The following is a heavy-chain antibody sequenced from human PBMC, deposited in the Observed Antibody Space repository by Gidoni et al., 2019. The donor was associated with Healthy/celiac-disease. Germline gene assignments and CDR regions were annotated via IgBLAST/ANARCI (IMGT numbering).Heavy chain of an antibody. CDR1: GGSISSSSYY. Sequence: QLQLQESGPGLVKPSETLSLTCTVSGGSISSSSYYWGWIRQPPGKGLEWIGSIYYSGSTYYNPSLKSRVTISVDTFKNQFSLKLSSVTAADTAVYYCARQGSSTSCYRCWGMDVWGQGTTVTVSS. D-gene: IGHD2-2*01. J-gene: IGHJ6*02. CDR2: IYYSGST. V-gene: IGHV4-39*01. CDR3: ARQGSSTSCYRCWGMDV.